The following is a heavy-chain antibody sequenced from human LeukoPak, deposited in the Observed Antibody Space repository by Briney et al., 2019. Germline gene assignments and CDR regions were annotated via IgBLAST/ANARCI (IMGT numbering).Heavy chain of an antibody. CDR2: IYYSGST. V-gene: IGHV4-31*03. J-gene: IGHJ4*02. CDR3: ARFGVAAYNFDY. CDR1: GGSISSGGYY. Sequence: SETLSLTCTVSGGSISSGGYYWSWIRQHPGKGLEWIGYIYYSGSTYYNPSIKSRVTISVDTSKNQFSLKLSSVTAADTAVYYCARFGVAAYNFDYWGQGTLVTVSS. D-gene: IGHD3-3*01.